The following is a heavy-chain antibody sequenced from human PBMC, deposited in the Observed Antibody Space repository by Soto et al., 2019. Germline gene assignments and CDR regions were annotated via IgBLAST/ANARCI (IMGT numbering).Heavy chain of an antibody. CDR1: GDSISSYY. CDR2: IYYSGST. V-gene: IGHV4-59*01. J-gene: IGHJ4*02. D-gene: IGHD7-27*01. Sequence: NPSETLSLTCTVSGDSISSYYWSWIRQPPGKGLEWIGYIYYSGSTNYNPSLKSRVTISVDTSKNQFSLKLSSVTAADTAVYYCVRGWGGYFDNWGQGTLVTVSS. CDR3: VRGWGGYFDN.